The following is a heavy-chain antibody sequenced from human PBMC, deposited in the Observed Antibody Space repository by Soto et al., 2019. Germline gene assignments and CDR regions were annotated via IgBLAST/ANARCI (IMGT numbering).Heavy chain of an antibody. Sequence: PGGSLRLSCAASGFTFSNYLMNWVRQAPGKGLEWVSGISGSGNNTYYADSVKGRFTISRDNSKNTLYLQMNSLTAADTAIYYCAKVPLSLKFYDYWGQGTQVTVSS. CDR3: AKVPLSLKFYDY. CDR1: GFTFSNYL. J-gene: IGHJ4*02. V-gene: IGHV3-23*01. CDR2: ISGSGNNT.